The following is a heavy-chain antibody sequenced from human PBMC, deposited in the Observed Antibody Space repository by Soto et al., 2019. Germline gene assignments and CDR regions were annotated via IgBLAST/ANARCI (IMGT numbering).Heavy chain of an antibody. J-gene: IGHJ4*02. CDR1: GGSVSSGSYY. V-gene: IGHV4-61*01. D-gene: IGHD6-13*01. CDR3: ARDPGSAAAGFDY. CDR2: IYYSGST. Sequence: LETLSRTCTVSGGSVSSGSYYWSWIRQPPGKGLEWIGYIYYSGSTNYNPSLKSRVTISVDTSKNQFSLKLSSVTAADTAVYYCARDPGSAAAGFDYWGQGTLVTVS.